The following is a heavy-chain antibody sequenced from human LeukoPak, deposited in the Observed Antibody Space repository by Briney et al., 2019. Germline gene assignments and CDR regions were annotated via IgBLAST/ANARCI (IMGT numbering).Heavy chain of an antibody. Sequence: GGSLRLSCAASGFTFSSYGMHWVRQAPGKGLERVAFIQYDGSNKYYAESVKGRFTISRDNSKNTLYLQMNSLTADDTAVYYCARVSVITQYNGSPDYFASWGQGTLLTVSS. V-gene: IGHV3-30*02. CDR3: ARVSVITQYNGSPDYFAS. CDR2: IQYDGSNK. CDR1: GFTFSSYG. J-gene: IGHJ4*02. D-gene: IGHD1-26*01.